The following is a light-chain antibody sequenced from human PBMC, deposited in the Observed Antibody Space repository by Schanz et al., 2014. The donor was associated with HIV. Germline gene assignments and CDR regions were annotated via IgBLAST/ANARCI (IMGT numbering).Light chain of an antibody. V-gene: IGKV3-11*01. CDR1: QSVSSH. CDR3: QQYGNSPRT. CDR2: DAS. Sequence: EIVLTQSPATLSLSPGERATLSCRASQSVSSHLAWYQQKPGQPPRLLISDASTRATGLPARFSGSGSGTDFTLTISRLEPEDFAVYYCQQYGNSPRTFGQGTKVEIK. J-gene: IGKJ1*01.